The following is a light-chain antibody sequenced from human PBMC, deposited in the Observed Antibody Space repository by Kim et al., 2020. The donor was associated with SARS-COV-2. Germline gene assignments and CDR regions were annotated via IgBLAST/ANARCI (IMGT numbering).Light chain of an antibody. CDR3: QQYNNWPPIT. CDR2: GTS. V-gene: IGKV3-15*01. CDR1: QSVCSN. Sequence: SPGERAALSCRASQSVCSNLAWYQQTPCQAPRLLLSGTSTRATGIPDRFSGSGSGTAFTLTISSLQSEDFAVYYCQQYNNWPPITFGQGTRLEIK. J-gene: IGKJ5*01.